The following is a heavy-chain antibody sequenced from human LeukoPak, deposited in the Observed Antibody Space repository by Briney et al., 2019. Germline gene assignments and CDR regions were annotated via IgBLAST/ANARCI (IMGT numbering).Heavy chain of an antibody. J-gene: IGHJ4*02. CDR2: IYPGDSDT. D-gene: IGHD1-26*01. CDR1: GYRFPSYW. CDR3: WRQGQIVGANDYYYDD. Sequence: GESLKISCKGSGYRFPSYWITWVGQMPGKGLEWMGIIYPGDSDTRYSPSFQGQVTISADKSISTAYLQWSSLQTSENAMYYYWRQGQIVGANDYYYDDRGQVALVTVSS. V-gene: IGHV5-51*01.